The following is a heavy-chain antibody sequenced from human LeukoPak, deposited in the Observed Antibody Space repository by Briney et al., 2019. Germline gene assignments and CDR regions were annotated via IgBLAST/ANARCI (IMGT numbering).Heavy chain of an antibody. CDR2: IYYSGST. CDR3: ARHIPNYYGSGFAGSWFDP. Sequence: SETLSLTCTVSGGSITSSSYYWGWIRQPPGKGLEWIGSIYYSGSTYYNPSLKSRVTISVDTSKNQFSLRLSSVTAADTAVYYCARHIPNYYGSGFAGSWFDPWGQGTLVTVSS. V-gene: IGHV4-39*01. D-gene: IGHD3-10*01. J-gene: IGHJ5*02. CDR1: GGSITSSSYY.